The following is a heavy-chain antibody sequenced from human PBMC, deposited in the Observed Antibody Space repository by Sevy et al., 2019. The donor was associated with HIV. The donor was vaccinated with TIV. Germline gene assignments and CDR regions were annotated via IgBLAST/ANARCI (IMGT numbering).Heavy chain of an antibody. D-gene: IGHD6-13*01. J-gene: IGHJ1*01. V-gene: IGHV4-39*01. CDR1: GGSINNKAYY. Sequence: SETLSLTCTVSGGSINNKAYYWAWIRQPPGKGLEWIGSMSYRGNSYYNPSLNCRVTISLDTSKNQFSLRLTFVTAADTAVCYCARRLAAAGGGNEYFQPWGQGTLVTVSS. CDR2: MSYRGNS. CDR3: ARRLAAAGGGNEYFQP.